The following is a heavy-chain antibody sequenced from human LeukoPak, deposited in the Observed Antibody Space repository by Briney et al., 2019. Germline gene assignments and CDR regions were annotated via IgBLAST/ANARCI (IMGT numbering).Heavy chain of an antibody. V-gene: IGHV3-15*01. D-gene: IGHD4-11*01. CDR3: TGRELQYDTHLVY. Sequence: PGGSLRLSCAASGFAFNYAWVSWVRQAPGKGLEWVGRIKSKTDGGTTDYAAPVKGRFTISRDDSKSTVFLQMNSLKTEDTAVYYCTGRELQYDTHLVYWGQGTRVTVSS. J-gene: IGHJ4*02. CDR1: GFAFNYAW. CDR2: IKSKTDGGTT.